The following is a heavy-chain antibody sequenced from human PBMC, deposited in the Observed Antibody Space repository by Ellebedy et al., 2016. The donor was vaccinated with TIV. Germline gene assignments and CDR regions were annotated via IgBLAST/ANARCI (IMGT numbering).Heavy chain of an antibody. CDR2: ISSSSSYI. CDR3: AREPSPTWYSSGLTDY. Sequence: GGSLRLXXAASGFTFSSYSMNWVRQAPGKGLEWVSSISSSSSYIYYADSVKGRFTISRDNAKNSLYLQMNSLRAEDTAVYYCAREPSPTWYSSGLTDYWGQGTLVTVSS. V-gene: IGHV3-21*01. CDR1: GFTFSSYS. D-gene: IGHD6-19*01. J-gene: IGHJ4*02.